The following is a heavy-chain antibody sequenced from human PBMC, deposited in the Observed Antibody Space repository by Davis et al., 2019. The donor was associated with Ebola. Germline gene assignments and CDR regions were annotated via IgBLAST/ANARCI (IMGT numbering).Heavy chain of an antibody. CDR1: GGSFSGYF. CDR3: ATLGPPGGAARDY. J-gene: IGHJ4*02. D-gene: IGHD3-16*01. V-gene: IGHV4-34*01. CDR2: ISHGGVT. Sequence: MPSETLSLTCAIYGGSFSGYFWSWIRQSPGKGMEWIGQISHGGVTTYNPSLESRVTISMDTSKNQFYLRLDSVTAADTAVYYCATLGPPGGAARDYWGRGTLVTVSS.